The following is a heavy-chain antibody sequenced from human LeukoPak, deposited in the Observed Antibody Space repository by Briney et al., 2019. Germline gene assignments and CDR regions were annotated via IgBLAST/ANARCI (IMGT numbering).Heavy chain of an antibody. CDR1: GYTFTSYY. D-gene: IGHD4-17*01. Sequence: ASVKVSCKASGYTFTSYYMHWVRQAPGQGLEWMGIINPSGGSTSYAQKFQGRVTMTRDTSTSTVYMELSSLRSEDTAVYYCAREVGNGDYVPPSDDYWGQGTLVTASS. CDR3: AREVGNGDYVPPSDDY. V-gene: IGHV1-46*01. J-gene: IGHJ4*02. CDR2: INPSGGST.